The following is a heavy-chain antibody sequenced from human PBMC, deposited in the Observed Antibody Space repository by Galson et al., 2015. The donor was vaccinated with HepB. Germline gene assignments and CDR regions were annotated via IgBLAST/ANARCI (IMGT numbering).Heavy chain of an antibody. CDR1: GFTFSSYW. Sequence: SLRLSCAASGFTFSSYWMSWVRQAPGKGLEWVANIKQDGSEKYYVDSVKGRFTISRDNAKNSLYLQMNSLRAEDAAAYYCARDPRRFTVTSYYYMDVWGKGTTVTVSS. D-gene: IGHD4-17*01. V-gene: IGHV3-7*03. J-gene: IGHJ6*03. CDR2: IKQDGSEK. CDR3: ARDPRRFTVTSYYYMDV.